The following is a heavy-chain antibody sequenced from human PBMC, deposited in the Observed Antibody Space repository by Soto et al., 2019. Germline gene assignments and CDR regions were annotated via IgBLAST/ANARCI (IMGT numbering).Heavy chain of an antibody. V-gene: IGHV4-30-4*01. CDR3: ARDPSYYYDSSGS. CDR2: IYYSAST. J-gene: IGHJ5*02. D-gene: IGHD3-22*01. Sequence: SFTCTVSGGSISSGDYYWSWIRQPPGKGLEWIGYIYYSASTYYNPSLKSRVTISVDTSKNQYSLKLSSVTAADTAVYYCARDPSYYYDSSGSWGQGTLVTVSS. CDR1: GGSISSGDYY.